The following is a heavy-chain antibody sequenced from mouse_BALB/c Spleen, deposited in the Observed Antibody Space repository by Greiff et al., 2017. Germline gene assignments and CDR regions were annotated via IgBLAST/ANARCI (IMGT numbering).Heavy chain of an antibody. Sequence: QVQLQQSGAELVRPGVSVKISCKGSGYTFTDYAMHWVKQSHAKSLEWIGVISTYYGDASYNQKFKGKATMTVDKSSSTAYMELARLTSEDSAIYYCARPEDGPWFAYWGQGTLVTVSA. CDR3: ARPEDGPWFAY. CDR2: ISTYYGDA. D-gene: IGHD2-3*01. CDR1: GYTFTDYA. J-gene: IGHJ3*01. V-gene: IGHV1S137*01.